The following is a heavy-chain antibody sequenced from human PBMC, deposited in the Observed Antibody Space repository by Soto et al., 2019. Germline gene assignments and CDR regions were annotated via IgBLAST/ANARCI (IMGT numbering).Heavy chain of an antibody. V-gene: IGHV4-59*01. Sequence: SETLSLTCTVSGGSISSNYWTWIRQPPGKGLEWIGYVYNSGSTNYNPSLKSRVAISEDTSKSQFSLKVNSMTAADTAVYYCARYRREAVAGYTLDNWGRGILVTVSS. CDR3: ARYRREAVAGYTLDN. D-gene: IGHD6-13*01. CDR1: GGSISSNY. CDR2: VYNSGST. J-gene: IGHJ4*02.